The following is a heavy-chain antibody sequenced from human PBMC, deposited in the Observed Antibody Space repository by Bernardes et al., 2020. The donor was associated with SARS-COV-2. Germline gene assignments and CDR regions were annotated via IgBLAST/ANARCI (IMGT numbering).Heavy chain of an antibody. CDR3: ANFPLTLIRA. CDR2: INSDGSST. CDR1: GFTFRCYW. J-gene: IGHJ5*02. V-gene: IGHV3-74*01. Sequence: GSLSPSCSVPGFTFRCYWMYWVRQVPGKGLVWVSHINSDGSSTRYADSVKGRFTISRDNSQNTLYLQMNSLRAEDTAIYYCANFPLTLIRAWGLGTRVTVSS. D-gene: IGHD3-10*01.